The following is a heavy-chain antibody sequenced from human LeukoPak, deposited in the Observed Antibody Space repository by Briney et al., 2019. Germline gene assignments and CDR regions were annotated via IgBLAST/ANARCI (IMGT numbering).Heavy chain of an antibody. J-gene: IGHJ5*02. D-gene: IGHD3-10*01. CDR2: IYHSGST. CDR1: GYSISSGYY. V-gene: IGHV4-38-2*01. CDR3: ARHKSMVRGVYNWFDP. Sequence: SETLSLTCAVSGYSISSGYYWGWIRQPPGKGLEWIGSIYHSGSTYYNPSLKSRVTISVDTSKNQFSLKLSSVTAADTAVYYCARHKSMVRGVYNWFDPWGQGTLVTVSS.